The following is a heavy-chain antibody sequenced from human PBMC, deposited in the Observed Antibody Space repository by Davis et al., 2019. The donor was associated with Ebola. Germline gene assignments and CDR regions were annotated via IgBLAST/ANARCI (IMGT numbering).Heavy chain of an antibody. J-gene: IGHJ6*02. CDR1: GFTFSSYS. Sequence: GGSLRLSCAASGFTFSSYSMNWVRRAPGKGLEWVSGISWNSGSIGYADSVKGRFTISRDNAKNSLYLQMNSLRAEDTALYYCAKSLTTVIRLRYYYGMDVWGQGTTVTVSS. D-gene: IGHD4-11*01. CDR3: AKSLTTVIRLRYYYGMDV. V-gene: IGHV3-9*01. CDR2: ISWNSGSI.